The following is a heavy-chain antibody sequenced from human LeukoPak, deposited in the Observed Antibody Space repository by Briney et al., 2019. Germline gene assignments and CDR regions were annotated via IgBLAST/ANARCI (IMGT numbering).Heavy chain of an antibody. CDR2: ISSSSSYI. Sequence: WGSLRLSCAASGFTFSSYSMNWVRQAPGKGLEWVSSISSSSSYIYYADSVKGRFTISRDNAKNSLYLQMNSLRAEGTAVYYCARDHYDSSGYSFDYWGQGTLVTVSS. V-gene: IGHV3-21*01. J-gene: IGHJ4*02. CDR3: ARDHYDSSGYSFDY. D-gene: IGHD3-22*01. CDR1: GFTFSSYS.